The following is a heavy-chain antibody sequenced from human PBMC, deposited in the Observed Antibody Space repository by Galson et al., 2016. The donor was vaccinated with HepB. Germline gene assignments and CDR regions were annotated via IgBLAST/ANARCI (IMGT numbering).Heavy chain of an antibody. D-gene: IGHD6-13*01. CDR2: INPSGGGT. V-gene: IGHV1-46*01. CDR3: ARDRGSSWYLESDY. J-gene: IGHJ4*02. Sequence: SVKVSCKASGYTFIHYYMHWVRQAPGQGLEWVGIINPSGGGTSYAPKVQDRVTMTTDTSTSTVYMELRGLRSEDTAVYYCARDRGSSWYLESDYWGQGTLVTVSS. CDR1: GYTFIHYY.